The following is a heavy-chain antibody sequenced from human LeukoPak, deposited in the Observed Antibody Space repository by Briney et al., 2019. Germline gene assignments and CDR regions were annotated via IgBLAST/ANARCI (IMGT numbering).Heavy chain of an antibody. D-gene: IGHD6-13*01. CDR2: IKQDGSEK. J-gene: IGHJ6*04. V-gene: IGHV3-7*01. CDR3: ARDSGSRYSSSWYGTFDY. CDR1: GFTFSSYW. Sequence: SGGSLRLSCAASGFTFSSYWMSWVRQAPGKGLEWVANIKQDGSEKYYVDSVKGRFTISRDNAKNSLYLQMNSLRAEDTAVYYCARDSGSRYSSSWYGTFDYWGKGTTVTVSS.